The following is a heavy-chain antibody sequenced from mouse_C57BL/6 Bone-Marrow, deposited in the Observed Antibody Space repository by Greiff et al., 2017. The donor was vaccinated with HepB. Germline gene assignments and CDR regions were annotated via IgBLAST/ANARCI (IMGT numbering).Heavy chain of an antibody. Sequence: DVMLVESGGGLVQPGGSLKLSCAASGFTFSDYGMAWVRQAPRKGPEWVAFISNLAYSIYYADTVTGRFTISRENAKNTLYLEMSSLRSEDTAMYYCARVITTHFDVWGTGTTVTVSS. D-gene: IGHD1-1*01. CDR1: GFTFSDYG. CDR2: ISNLAYSI. CDR3: ARVITTHFDV. J-gene: IGHJ1*03. V-gene: IGHV5-15*01.